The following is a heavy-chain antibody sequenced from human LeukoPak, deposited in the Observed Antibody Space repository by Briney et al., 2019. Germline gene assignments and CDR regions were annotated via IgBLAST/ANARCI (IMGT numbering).Heavy chain of an antibody. CDR3: AKEPAMVRGVIRNWFGP. CDR2: ISGSGGST. CDR1: GFTFSSYA. D-gene: IGHD3-10*01. V-gene: IGHV3-23*01. J-gene: IGHJ5*02. Sequence: GGSLRLSCAASGFTFSSYAMSWVRQAPGKGLEWVSAISGSGGSTYYADSVKGRFTISRDNSKNTLYLQMNSLRAEDTAVYYCAKEPAMVRGVIRNWFGPWGQGTLDTVSS.